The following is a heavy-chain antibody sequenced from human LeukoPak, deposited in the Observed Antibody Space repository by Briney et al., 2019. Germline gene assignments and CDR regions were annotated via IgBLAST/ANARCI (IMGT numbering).Heavy chain of an antibody. CDR1: GGSISGSGYY. CDR3: ARVTGYMIEDYFDY. CDR2: INYSGTT. J-gene: IGHJ4*02. V-gene: IGHV4-39*07. Sequence: SSETLSLTCTVSGGSISGSGYYWGWLRQPPGKGLGWIASINYSGTTYYNPSLKSRVTISVETSKNQFSLKLSSVTAADTAVYYCARVTGYMIEDYFDYWGQGTLVTVSS. D-gene: IGHD3-22*01.